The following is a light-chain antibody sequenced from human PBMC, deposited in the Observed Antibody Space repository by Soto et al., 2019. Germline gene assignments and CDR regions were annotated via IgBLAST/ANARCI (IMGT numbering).Light chain of an antibody. Sequence: QSVLTQPASVSGSPGQSITISCTGTSSDVGGYNFVSWYQVHPGKAPKLVIFQVTNRPSGVSYRFSGSKSGNTASLTISGLQADDEADYFCSSYTTTTTRVFGGGTKVTVL. CDR1: SSDVGGYNF. V-gene: IGLV2-14*01. J-gene: IGLJ3*02. CDR2: QVT. CDR3: SSYTTTTTRV.